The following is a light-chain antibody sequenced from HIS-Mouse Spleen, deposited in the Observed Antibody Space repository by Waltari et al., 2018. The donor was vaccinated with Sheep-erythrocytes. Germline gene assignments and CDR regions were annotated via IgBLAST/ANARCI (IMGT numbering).Light chain of an antibody. J-gene: IGKJ2*01. CDR1: QRVSSVY. CDR2: GAS. V-gene: IGKV3-20*01. Sequence: EIVLTQSPGTLSLSPGERATLSCRASQRVSSVYLAWYQQKPGPAPRLLIYGASSRATGIPDRFSGSGSGTDFTLTISRLEPEDFAVYYCQQYGSSPQTFGQGTKLEIK. CDR3: QQYGSSPQT.